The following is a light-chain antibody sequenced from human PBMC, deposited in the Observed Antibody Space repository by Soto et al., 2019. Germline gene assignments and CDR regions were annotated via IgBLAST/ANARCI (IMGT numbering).Light chain of an antibody. Sequence: AIQVTQSPSSLSASVGDRVNITCRASQGISSALVWYQQKPGKAPKLLIYDASTLETGVPSRFSGSGYGTDFTLTISRLQPGDFATYYCQQFDSNPLTFGGGTKVEI. CDR3: QQFDSNPLT. CDR1: QGISSA. CDR2: DAS. V-gene: IGKV1-13*02. J-gene: IGKJ4*01.